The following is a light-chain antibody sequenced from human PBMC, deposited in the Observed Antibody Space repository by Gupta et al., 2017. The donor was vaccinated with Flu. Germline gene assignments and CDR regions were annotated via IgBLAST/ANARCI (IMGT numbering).Light chain of an antibody. CDR3: QQYNSYWT. V-gene: IGKV1-5*03. Sequence: DIQMTQSPSTLSASVGDRVTITCRASQNISRWLAWYQQKPGKAPKLLIYKASSLEGGVPSRFSGSGSGTEFTLAISSLQPDDFATYYCQQYNSYWTFGQGTKVEVK. J-gene: IGKJ1*01. CDR2: KAS. CDR1: QNISRW.